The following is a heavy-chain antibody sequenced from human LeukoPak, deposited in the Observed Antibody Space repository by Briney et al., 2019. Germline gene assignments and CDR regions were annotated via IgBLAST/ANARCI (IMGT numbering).Heavy chain of an antibody. V-gene: IGHV3-7*01. Sequence: PGGSLRLSCAASGFTFSSYWMSWVRQAPGKGLEWVANIKQDGSEKYYVDSVEGRFTISRDNAKNSLYLQMNSLRAEDTAVYYCARDAGRWLQFYSDYWGQGTLVTVSS. CDR2: IKQDGSEK. CDR3: ARDAGRWLQFYSDY. CDR1: GFTFSSYW. D-gene: IGHD5-24*01. J-gene: IGHJ4*02.